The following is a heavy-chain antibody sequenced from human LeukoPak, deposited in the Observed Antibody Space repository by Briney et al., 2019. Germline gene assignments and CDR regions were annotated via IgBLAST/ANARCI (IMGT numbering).Heavy chain of an antibody. Sequence: SETLSLTCTVSGGSISSYYWSWIRQPAGKGLEWIGSIYYSGSTYYNPSLKSRVTISVDTSKNQFSLKLSSVTAADTAVYYCARDGRAWASSGYYGVSNPPWFDPWGQGTLVTVSS. V-gene: IGHV4-4*07. CDR1: GGSISSYY. J-gene: IGHJ5*02. D-gene: IGHD3-22*01. CDR3: ARDGRAWASSGYYGVSNPPWFDP. CDR2: IYYSGST.